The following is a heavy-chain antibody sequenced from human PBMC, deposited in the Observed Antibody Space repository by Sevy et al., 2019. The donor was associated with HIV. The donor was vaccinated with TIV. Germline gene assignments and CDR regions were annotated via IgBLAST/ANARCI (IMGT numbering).Heavy chain of an antibody. V-gene: IGHV3-21*01. CDR1: GFTFISYS. J-gene: IGHJ2*01. CDR2: IGSTGDYI. D-gene: IGHD3-22*01. CDR3: ERDMSYYDSIGNDDWYFDL. Sequence: GGSLRLSCAASGFTFISYSMNWVRQAPGKGLEWVASIGSTGDYIYYADSMKGRFTISRDNAKKSLYLQMKSLRAEDTAVYYCERDMSYYDSIGNDDWYFDLWGRGTLVTVSS.